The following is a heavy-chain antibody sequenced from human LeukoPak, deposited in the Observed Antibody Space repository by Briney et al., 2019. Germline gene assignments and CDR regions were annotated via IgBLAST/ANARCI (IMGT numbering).Heavy chain of an antibody. CDR3: ARAPLDYPIDY. CDR2: IYHSGST. D-gene: IGHD4-11*01. Sequence: SETLSLTCAVSGYSISSGYYWGWIRQPPGKGLEWIGSIYHSGSTYYNPSLKSRVTMSVDTSKNQFSLKLSSVTAADTAVYYCARAPLDYPIDYWGQGTLVTVSS. V-gene: IGHV4-38-2*01. J-gene: IGHJ4*02. CDR1: GYSISSGYY.